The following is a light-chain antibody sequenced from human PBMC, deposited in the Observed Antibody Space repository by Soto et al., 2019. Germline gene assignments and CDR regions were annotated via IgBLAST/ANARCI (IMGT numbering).Light chain of an antibody. CDR1: HSISYW. CDR3: QQYNSYAHT. CDR2: KAS. V-gene: IGKV1-5*03. Sequence: DIQMTQSPSTLSASVGDRVTITCRASHSISYWLAWYRQKPGKAPKVLIYKASSLESGVPSRFSGSGSGTEFTLTISSLQPDDFATYYCQQYNSYAHTFGQGTKVEIK. J-gene: IGKJ1*01.